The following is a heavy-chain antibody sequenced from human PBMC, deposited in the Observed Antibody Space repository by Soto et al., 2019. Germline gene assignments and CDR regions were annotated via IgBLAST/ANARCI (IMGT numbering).Heavy chain of an antibody. D-gene: IGHD3-22*01. CDR2: IYSGGST. CDR3: AIDRVESGYPEYFQH. J-gene: IGHJ1*01. Sequence: EVQLVESGGGLIQPGGSLRLSGAASGFTVSSNYMSWVRKAPGKGLEWVSVIYSGGSTYYADSVKGRFTISRDNSKNTLYLQMNSLRAEDTAVYYCAIDRVESGYPEYFQHWGQGTLVTVSS. CDR1: GFTVSSNY. V-gene: IGHV3-53*01.